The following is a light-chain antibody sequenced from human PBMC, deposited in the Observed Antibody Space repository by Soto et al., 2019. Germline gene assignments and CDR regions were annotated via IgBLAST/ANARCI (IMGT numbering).Light chain of an antibody. CDR1: HSVGST. CDR2: GVS. V-gene: IGKV3-15*01. CDR3: QQYNNWPIT. Sequence: ETVMTQSPATLSVSPGERATLSCRASHSVGSTLAWYQQKPGQAPRLLIYGVSTRATGIPARFGGSGSGTEFTLTISSLQSEDFAVYYCQQYNNWPITFGQGTRLEIK. J-gene: IGKJ5*01.